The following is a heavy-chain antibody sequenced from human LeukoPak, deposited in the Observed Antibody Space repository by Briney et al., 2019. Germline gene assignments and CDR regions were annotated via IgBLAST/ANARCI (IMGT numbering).Heavy chain of an antibody. J-gene: IGHJ4*02. CDR3: ARDRLSSGWYGADY. CDR2: IYYSGST. V-gene: IGHV4-39*07. CDR1: GGSISSSSYY. Sequence: PETLSLTCTVSGGSISSSSYYWGWIRQPPGTGLEWIGSIYYSGSTYYNPSLKSRVTISVDTSKNQFSLKLSSVTAADTAVYYCARDRLSSGWYGADYWGQGTLVTVSS. D-gene: IGHD6-19*01.